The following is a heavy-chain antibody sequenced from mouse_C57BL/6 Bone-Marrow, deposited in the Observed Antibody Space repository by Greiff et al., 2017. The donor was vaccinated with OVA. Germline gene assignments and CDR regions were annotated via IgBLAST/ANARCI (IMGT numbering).Heavy chain of an antibody. CDR1: GYTFTSYW. CDR3: ARNYDYDSWFAY. CDR2: IDPSDSYT. D-gene: IGHD2-4*01. V-gene: IGHV1-59*01. J-gene: IGHJ3*01. Sequence: VQLKQPGAELVRPGTSVKLSCKASGYTFTSYWMHWVKQRPGQGLEWIGVIDPSDSYTNYNQKFKGKATLTVDTSSSTAYMQLSSLTSEDSAVYYCARNYDYDSWFAYWGQGTLVTVSA.